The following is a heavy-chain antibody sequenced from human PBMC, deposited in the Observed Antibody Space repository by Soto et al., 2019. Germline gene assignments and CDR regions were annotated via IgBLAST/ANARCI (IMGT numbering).Heavy chain of an antibody. Sequence: ESLTISCKGSGYSFTSYWIGLVRQMPGKGLEWMGIIYPGDSDTRYSPSFQGQVTISADKSISTAYLQWSSLKASDTAMYYCARLGMATVETYYFDYWGQGTLVTVSS. CDR2: IYPGDSDT. V-gene: IGHV5-51*01. D-gene: IGHD5-12*01. J-gene: IGHJ4*02. CDR3: ARLGMATVETYYFDY. CDR1: GYSFTSYW.